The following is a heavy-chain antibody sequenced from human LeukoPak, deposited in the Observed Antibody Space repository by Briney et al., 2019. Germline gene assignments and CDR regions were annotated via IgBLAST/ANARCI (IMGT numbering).Heavy chain of an antibody. CDR2: ISGSGGST. CDR3: AKVEQRFPYFDY. V-gene: IGHV3-23*01. CDR1: GFTFSSYW. J-gene: IGHJ4*02. Sequence: GGSLRLSCAASGFTFSSYWMHWVRQAPGKGLEWVSAISGSGGSTYYADSVKGRFTISRDNSKNTLYLQMNSLRAEDTAVYYCAKVEQRFPYFDYWGQGTLVTVSS. D-gene: IGHD1/OR15-1a*01.